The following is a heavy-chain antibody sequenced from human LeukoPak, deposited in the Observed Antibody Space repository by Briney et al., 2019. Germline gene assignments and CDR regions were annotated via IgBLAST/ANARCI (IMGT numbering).Heavy chain of an antibody. D-gene: IGHD6-13*01. J-gene: IGHJ4*02. V-gene: IGHV5-51*01. CDR3: ARVGSSSWSFDS. Sequence: GESLQISCKGSGYSFTTSWIGWVRQKPGKGLEWMGIIDPGDSDTRYSPSFQGQVTISADKSISTAYLQWGSLKASDTAMYYCARVGSSSWSFDSWGQGTLVTVSS. CDR2: IDPGDSDT. CDR1: GYSFTTSW.